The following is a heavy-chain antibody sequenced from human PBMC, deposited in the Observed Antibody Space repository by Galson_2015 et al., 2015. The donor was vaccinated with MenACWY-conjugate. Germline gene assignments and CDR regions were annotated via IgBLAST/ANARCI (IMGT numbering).Heavy chain of an antibody. D-gene: IGHD5-18*01. CDR1: GFIFSSYG. Sequence: SLRLSCAASGFIFSSYGMHWVRQAPGKGLEWVAVIWYDGSNKYYADSVKGRFTISRDKSKNTLYLQMNSLRAEDTAVYYCARESRVYSYSYARDAFDFWGQGTMVTVSS. CDR2: IWYDGSNK. J-gene: IGHJ3*01. CDR3: ARESRVYSYSYARDAFDF. V-gene: IGHV3-33*01.